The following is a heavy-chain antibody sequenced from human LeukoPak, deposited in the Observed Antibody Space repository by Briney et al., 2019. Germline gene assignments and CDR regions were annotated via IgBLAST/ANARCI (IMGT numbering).Heavy chain of an antibody. CDR1: GFTFSSYA. Sequence: PGGSLRLSCAASGFTFSSYAMHWVRQAPGKGLEWVAVISYVGSNKYYADSVKGRFTISRDNSKNTLYLQMNSLRAEDTAVYYCARGIYSFDYWGQGTLVTVSS. CDR3: ARGIYSFDY. D-gene: IGHD2/OR15-2a*01. CDR2: ISYVGSNK. J-gene: IGHJ4*02. V-gene: IGHV3-30*04.